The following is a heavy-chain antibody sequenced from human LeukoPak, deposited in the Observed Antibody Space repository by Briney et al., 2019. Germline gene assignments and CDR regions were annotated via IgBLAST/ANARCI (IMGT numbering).Heavy chain of an antibody. D-gene: IGHD3-10*01. CDR3: AKDRARGSMVRGVNFGY. Sequence: GGSLRLSCAASGFTFSSYGMHWVRQAPGKGLEWVAFIRYDGSNKYYADPVKGRFTTSRDNSKNTLYLQMNSLRAEDTAVYYCAKDRARGSMVRGVNFGYWGQGTLVTVSS. CDR1: GFTFSSYG. CDR2: IRYDGSNK. J-gene: IGHJ4*02. V-gene: IGHV3-30*02.